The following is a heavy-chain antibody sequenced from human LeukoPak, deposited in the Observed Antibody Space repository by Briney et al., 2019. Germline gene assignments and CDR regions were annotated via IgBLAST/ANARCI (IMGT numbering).Heavy chain of an antibody. J-gene: IGHJ4*02. CDR3: AKEGSYGSGSPQGVDY. Sequence: GGSLRLSCAASGFTFSSYGMHWVRQAPGKGLEWVAFIRYDGSNKYYADSVKGRVTISRDNSKNTLYLQMNSLRAEDTAVYYCAKEGSYGSGSPQGVDYWGQGTLVTVSS. CDR1: GFTFSSYG. D-gene: IGHD3-10*01. V-gene: IGHV3-30*02. CDR2: IRYDGSNK.